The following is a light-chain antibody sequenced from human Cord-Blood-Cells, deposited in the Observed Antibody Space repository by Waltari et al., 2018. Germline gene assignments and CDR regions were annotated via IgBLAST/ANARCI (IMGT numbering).Light chain of an antibody. CDR2: DVS. J-gene: IGLJ1*01. CDR3: CSYAGSFYV. V-gene: IGLV2-11*02. Sequence: QSALTQPRSVSGSPGPSVTIACPGTSSAVGGYNYFSWYQQNPGKAPKLMIYDVSTRPSGVPDRFSGSKSGNTVSLTISGLQAEDEADYYCCSYAGSFYVFGTGTKVTVL. CDR1: SSAVGGYNY.